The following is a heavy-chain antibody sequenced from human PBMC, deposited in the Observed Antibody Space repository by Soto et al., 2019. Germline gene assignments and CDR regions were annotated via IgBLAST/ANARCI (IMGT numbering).Heavy chain of an antibody. J-gene: IGHJ4*02. CDR3: ARDRRADGYYFDY. CDR2: ISSSSSYI. V-gene: IGHV3-21*01. D-gene: IGHD5-12*01. CDR1: GFTFSSYS. Sequence: EVQLVESGGGLVKPGGSLRLSCAASGFTFSSYSMNWVHQAPGKGLEWVSSISSSSSYIYYADSVKGRLTIFRDNAKNSLYLQMNSLRAEDTAVYYCARDRRADGYYFDYWGQGTLVTVSS.